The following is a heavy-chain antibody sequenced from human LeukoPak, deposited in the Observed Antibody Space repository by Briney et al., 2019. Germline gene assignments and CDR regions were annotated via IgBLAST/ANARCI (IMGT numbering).Heavy chain of an antibody. CDR3: ARDEAYCGGDCYSPLCY. Sequence: GASVKVSCKASGYTFTGYYMHWVRQAPGQGLEWMGWINPNSGGTNYAQKFQGRVTMTRDTSISTAYMELSRLRSDDTAVYYCARDEAYCGGDCYSPLCYWGQGTLVTVSS. CDR1: GYTFTGYY. D-gene: IGHD2-21*02. CDR2: INPNSGGT. V-gene: IGHV1-2*02. J-gene: IGHJ4*02.